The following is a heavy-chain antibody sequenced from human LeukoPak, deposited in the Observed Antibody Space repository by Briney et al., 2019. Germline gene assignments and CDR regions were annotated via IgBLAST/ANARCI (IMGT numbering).Heavy chain of an antibody. D-gene: IGHD3-22*01. CDR1: GFTFSSYG. CDR2: IRYDGSNK. J-gene: IGHJ4*02. CDR3: ARESESYDSSGSTFNY. V-gene: IGHV3-30*02. Sequence: GGALRLSCAVSGFTFSSYGMHWVRQAPGKGLEWVAFIRYDGSNKFYADSVKGRFTISRDNSKNTLFLQMNSLRAEDTAVYYCARESESYDSSGSTFNYWGQGTLVTVSS.